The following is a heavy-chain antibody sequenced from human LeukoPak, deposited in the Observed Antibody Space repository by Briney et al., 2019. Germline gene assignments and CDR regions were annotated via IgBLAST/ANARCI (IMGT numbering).Heavy chain of an antibody. CDR2: IYSGGST. V-gene: IGHV3-53*01. Sequence: PGGSLSLSCAASGFPFMNNYMSWVRQAPGKGLEWVSVIYSGGSTYYADSVKGRFTISRDNSKNTLFLQMNNLRTEDTAVYYCAREIPTSGSFYGDFDYWGQGTLVTVSS. J-gene: IGHJ4*02. CDR1: GFPFMNNY. D-gene: IGHD3-22*01. CDR3: AREIPTSGSFYGDFDY.